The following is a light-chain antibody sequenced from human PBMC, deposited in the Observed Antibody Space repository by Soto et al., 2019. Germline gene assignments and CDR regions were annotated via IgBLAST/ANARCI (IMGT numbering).Light chain of an antibody. CDR3: QQYNNWPLT. CDR2: DAS. Sequence: EIVMTQSPSTRYVSPGDRATLSCRASQSVDNDLAWYQQKPGQPPRLLIYDASTRATGIPARFSGSQSGTEFTLTISSLLSEDFAVYSCQQYNNWPLTFGGGTKVDI. J-gene: IGKJ4*01. V-gene: IGKV3D-15*01. CDR1: QSVDND.